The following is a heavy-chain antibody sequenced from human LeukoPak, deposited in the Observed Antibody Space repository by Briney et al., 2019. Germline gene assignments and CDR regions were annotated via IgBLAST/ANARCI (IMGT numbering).Heavy chain of an antibody. D-gene: IGHD3-9*01. CDR1: GYTFTGYY. Sequence: GASVTVSCKASGYTFTGYYMHWVRQAPGQGLEWMGWINSNSGDTNYQGRVTMTRDTSISTAYMELSRLRSDDTAVYYCAREPHYDLLTGYALGYLDLWGRGTLLTVSS. J-gene: IGHJ2*01. CDR3: AREPHYDLLTGYALGYLDL. V-gene: IGHV1-2*02. CDR2: INSNSGDT.